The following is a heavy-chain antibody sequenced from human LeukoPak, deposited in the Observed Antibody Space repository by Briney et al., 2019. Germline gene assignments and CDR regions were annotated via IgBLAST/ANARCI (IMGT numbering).Heavy chain of an antibody. CDR3: ARGWVGTTTLPSAISDWFDP. J-gene: IGHJ5*02. Sequence: PSETLSLTCAVYGGSFSGYYWSWIRQPPGKGLEWIGEINHSGSTNYNPSLKSRVTISVDTSKNQFSLKLSSVTAADTAVYYCARGWVGTTTLPSAISDWFDPWGQGTLVTVSS. CDR2: INHSGST. V-gene: IGHV4-34*01. D-gene: IGHD2-2*01. CDR1: GGSFSGYY.